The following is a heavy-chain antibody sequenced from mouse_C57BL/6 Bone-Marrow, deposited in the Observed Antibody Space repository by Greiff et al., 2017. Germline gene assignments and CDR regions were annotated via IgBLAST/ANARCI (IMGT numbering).Heavy chain of an antibody. Sequence: QVTLKVCGPGILQPSQTLSLTCSFSGFSLSTFGMGVGWIRQPSGKGLEWLAHIWWDDDKYYNPALKSRLTISKDTSKNQVFLKIANVDTADTATYYCARALLTGTLGVWMDYWGQGTSVTVSS. V-gene: IGHV8-8*01. CDR3: ARALLTGTLGVWMDY. D-gene: IGHD4-1*01. CDR2: IWWDDDK. CDR1: GFSLSTFGMG. J-gene: IGHJ4*01.